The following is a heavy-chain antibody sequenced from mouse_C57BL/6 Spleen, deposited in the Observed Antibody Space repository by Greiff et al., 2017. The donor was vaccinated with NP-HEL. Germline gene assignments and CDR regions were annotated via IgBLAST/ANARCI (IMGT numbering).Heavy chain of an antibody. J-gene: IGHJ3*01. D-gene: IGHD2-4*01. CDR2: IYHGDGDT. CDR1: GYAFSSYW. Sequence: VQLQQSGAELVKPGASVKISCKASGYAFSSYWMNWVKQRPGKGLEWIGQIYHGDGDTNYNGKFKGKATLTAAKSSSTAYMQLSRLTSADSAVYFCAREGDYDAAYWGQGTLVTVSA. V-gene: IGHV1-80*01. CDR3: AREGDYDAAY.